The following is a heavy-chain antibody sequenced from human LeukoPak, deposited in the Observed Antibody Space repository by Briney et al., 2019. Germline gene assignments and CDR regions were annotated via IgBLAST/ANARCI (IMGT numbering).Heavy chain of an antibody. J-gene: IGHJ4*02. Sequence: SQTLSLTCAISGDSVSSSTDAWNWIWLSPSRGLEWLGRTYYRSKWYNDYAVSVESRITINPDTSKNQFSLQLNSVTPEDTAVYYCARGANRVFDYWGQGTLVTVSS. D-gene: IGHD1-14*01. CDR2: TYYRSKWYN. CDR3: ARGANRVFDY. CDR1: GDSVSSSTDA. V-gene: IGHV6-1*01.